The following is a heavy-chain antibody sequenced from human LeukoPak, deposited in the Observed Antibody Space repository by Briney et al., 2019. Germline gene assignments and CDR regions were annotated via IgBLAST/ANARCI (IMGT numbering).Heavy chain of an antibody. CDR1: GDSISSSSYY. CDR3: VRGHVGGYTYGGPFDI. D-gene: IGHD5-18*01. V-gene: IGHV4-39*07. Sequence: ETLSLTCTVSGDSISSSSYYWGWIRQPPGKGLEWIGQIYYSGSTYYKPSLKSRVTISVETSKNQFSLKLTSVTAADTAVYYCVRGHVGGYTYGGPFDIWGQGTMVTVSS. J-gene: IGHJ3*02. CDR2: IYYSGST.